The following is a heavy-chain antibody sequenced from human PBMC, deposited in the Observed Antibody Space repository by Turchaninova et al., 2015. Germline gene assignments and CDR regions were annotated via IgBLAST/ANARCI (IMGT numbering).Heavy chain of an antibody. D-gene: IGHD2-15*01. J-gene: IGHJ6*02. CDR2: SGGGGSPI. V-gene: IGHV3-48*03. CDR3: ATDSRDFYYGMDV. Sequence: EVEVGASGGGLVQPGWCLVLPSLAPGCTLSFNFRNLTTNVFRNAQAKGLWWVSYSGGGGSPIAYAYSLQGRFTITRDNAKDLLYLQMNSLSADDTAFYYCATDSRDFYYGMDVWGQGTTVTVSS. CDR1: GCTLSFNFRN.